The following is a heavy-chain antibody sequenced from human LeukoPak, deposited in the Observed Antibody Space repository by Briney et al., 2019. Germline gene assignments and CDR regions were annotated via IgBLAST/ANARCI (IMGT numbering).Heavy chain of an antibody. CDR2: IRYDASDK. CDR3: ATDGVGSRGYGDLDY. D-gene: IGHD3-22*01. CDR1: GFSFSYYG. V-gene: IGHV3-30*02. J-gene: IGHJ4*02. Sequence: PGGSLRLSCAASGFSFSYYGMHWVRQLPGKGLEWVAFIRYDASDKFYAEAVRGRFTISRDNSKNTLYLQMNSLRAEDTAVYYCATDGVGSRGYGDLDYWGQGTLVTVSS.